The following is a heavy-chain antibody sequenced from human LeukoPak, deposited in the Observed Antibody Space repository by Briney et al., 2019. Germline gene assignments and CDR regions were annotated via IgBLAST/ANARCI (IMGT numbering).Heavy chain of an antibody. J-gene: IGHJ4*02. CDR1: GYTFTNYG. CDR3: ARDLTTYYGSGSYYGELAL. D-gene: IGHD3-10*01. Sequence: ASVKVSCKAFGYTFTNYGISWVRQAPGQGLEWMGWISAYSVKTDYAQKLQGRVTMTTDTSTTTAYMELRSLRSDDTAVYYCARDLTTYYGSGSYYGELALWGQGTLVTVAS. V-gene: IGHV1-18*01. CDR2: ISAYSVKT.